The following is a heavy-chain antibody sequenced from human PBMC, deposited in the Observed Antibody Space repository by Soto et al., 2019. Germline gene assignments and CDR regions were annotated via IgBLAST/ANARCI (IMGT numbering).Heavy chain of an antibody. CDR2: IYYSGST. CDR1: GGSISSGGYY. D-gene: IGHD3-16*02. Sequence: SETLSLTCTVSGGSISSGGYYWSWIRQHPGKGLEWIGYIYYSGSTYYNPSLKSRVTISVDTSKNQFSLKLSSVTAADTAVYYCARFITFGGVIASPYFDYWGQGTLVTVSS. J-gene: IGHJ4*02. CDR3: ARFITFGGVIASPYFDY. V-gene: IGHV4-31*03.